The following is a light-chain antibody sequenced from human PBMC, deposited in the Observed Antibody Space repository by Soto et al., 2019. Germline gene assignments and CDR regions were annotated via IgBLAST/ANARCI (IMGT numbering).Light chain of an antibody. CDR3: SSYTSSSTLYV. CDR1: SSDVGFYNY. J-gene: IGLJ1*01. CDR2: DVS. V-gene: IGLV2-14*01. Sequence: QSVLTQPASVSGSPGQSITISCTGTSSDVGFYNYVSWYQQHPGKAPKLMIYDVSSRPSGVSNRFSGSKSGNSASLTISGRQAEDEADYYCSSYTSSSTLYVFGTGTKLTVL.